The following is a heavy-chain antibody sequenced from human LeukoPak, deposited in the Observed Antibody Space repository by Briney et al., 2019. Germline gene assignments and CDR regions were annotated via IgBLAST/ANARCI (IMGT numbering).Heavy chain of an antibody. Sequence: GGSLRLPCAASGFTFSNAWMSWVRQAPGKGLEWVGRIKNKADGGTTDYAAPVNGRFTISRDDSKNTLYLQMNSLQTEDTAVYYCTRYFGQFDCWGQGTLVTVSS. J-gene: IGHJ4*02. V-gene: IGHV3-15*01. CDR3: TRYFGQFDC. CDR2: IKNKADGGTT. D-gene: IGHD2/OR15-2a*01. CDR1: GFTFSNAW.